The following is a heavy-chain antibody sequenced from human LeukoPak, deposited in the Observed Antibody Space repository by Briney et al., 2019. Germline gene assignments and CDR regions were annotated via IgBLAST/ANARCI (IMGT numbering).Heavy chain of an antibody. V-gene: IGHV3-23*01. CDR2: ISGSGGST. D-gene: IGHD3-22*01. CDR3: ATDPSNYYDSSGYELFDY. CDR1: GFTFSAYS. J-gene: IGHJ4*02. Sequence: GGSLRLSCVASGFTFSAYSMTWVRQAPGKGLEWVSAISGSGGSTYYADSVKGRFTISRDNSKNTLYLQMNSLRAEDTAVYYCATDPSNYYDSSGYELFDYWGQGTLVTVSS.